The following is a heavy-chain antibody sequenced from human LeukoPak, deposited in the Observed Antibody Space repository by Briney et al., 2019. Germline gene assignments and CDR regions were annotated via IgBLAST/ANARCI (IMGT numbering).Heavy chain of an antibody. CDR3: ARGGGTRPYYYYYYGMDV. Sequence: PSETLSLTCAVYGGSFSGYYWSWIRQPPGKGLEWIGEINHSGSTNYNPSLKSRVTISVDTSKNQFSLKLSSVTAADTAVYYCARGGGTRPYYYYYYGMDVWGQGTTVTVSS. CDR1: GGSFSGYY. D-gene: IGHD1-1*01. CDR2: INHSGST. V-gene: IGHV4-34*01. J-gene: IGHJ6*02.